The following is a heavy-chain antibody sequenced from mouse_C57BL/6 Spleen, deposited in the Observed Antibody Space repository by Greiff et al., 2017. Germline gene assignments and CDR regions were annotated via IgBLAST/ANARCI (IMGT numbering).Heavy chain of an antibody. J-gene: IGHJ1*03. CDR1: GYTFTSYD. D-gene: IGHD3-2*02. Sequence: VKLMESGPELVKPGASVKLSCKASGYTFTSYDINWVKQRPGQGLEWIGWIYPRDGSTKYNEKFKGKATLTVDTSSSTAYMELHSLTSEDSAVYFCAREERLPPQYFDVWGTGTTVTVSS. CDR2: IYPRDGST. V-gene: IGHV1-85*01. CDR3: AREERLPPQYFDV.